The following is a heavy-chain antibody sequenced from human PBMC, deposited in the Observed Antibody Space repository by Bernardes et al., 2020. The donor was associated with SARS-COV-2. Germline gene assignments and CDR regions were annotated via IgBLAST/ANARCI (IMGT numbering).Heavy chain of an antibody. CDR2: IYHTGSV. Sequence: SETLSLTCGVSGASISSDNWWNWVRQSPGKGLEWIGEIYHTGSVTYNPSLESRIIISLDKSNNHFSLELTSVTAADTAVYFCAKTLFGTKAIDSWGQGTLVTVAS. CDR3: AKTLFGTKAIDS. CDR1: GASISSDNW. D-gene: IGHD3-10*02. V-gene: IGHV4-4*02. J-gene: IGHJ4*02.